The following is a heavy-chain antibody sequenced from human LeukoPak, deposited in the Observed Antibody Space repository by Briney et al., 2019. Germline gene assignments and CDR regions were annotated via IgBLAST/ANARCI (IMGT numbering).Heavy chain of an antibody. CDR2: INHSGST. Sequence: SETLSLTCAVYGGSFSGYYWSWIRQPPGKGLEWIGEINHSGSTNYNPSLKSRVTISVDTSKNQFSLKLSSVTAADTAVYYCARDRNCGGDCPPDYWGQGTLVTVSS. CDR3: ARDRNCGGDCPPDY. V-gene: IGHV4-34*01. CDR1: GGSFSGYY. D-gene: IGHD2-21*02. J-gene: IGHJ4*02.